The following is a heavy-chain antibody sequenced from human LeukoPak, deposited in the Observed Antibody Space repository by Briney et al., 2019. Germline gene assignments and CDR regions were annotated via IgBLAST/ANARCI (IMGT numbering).Heavy chain of an antibody. Sequence: SETLSLTCTVSGGSISSYYWSWIRQPPGKGLEWIGYIYYSGSTNYNPSLKSRVTISVDTSKNQFSLKLSSVTAADTAVYYCARGGVYCGGDCYPAGENWFDPWGQGTLVTVSS. CDR1: GGSISSYY. D-gene: IGHD2-21*02. CDR2: IYYSGST. CDR3: ARGGVYCGGDCYPAGENWFDP. J-gene: IGHJ5*02. V-gene: IGHV4-59*08.